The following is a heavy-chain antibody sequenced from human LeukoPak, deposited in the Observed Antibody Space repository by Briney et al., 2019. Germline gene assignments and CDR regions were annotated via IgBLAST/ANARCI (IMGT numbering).Heavy chain of an antibody. D-gene: IGHD3-22*01. J-gene: IGHJ4*02. V-gene: IGHV3-74*01. CDR1: GFTFSSYW. Sequence: GGSLRLSCAASGFTFSSYWMHWVRQAPGKGLVWVSSIKTDGSGTWYADTVKGRFTNSRDNAKNTVYLQMNSLRAEDTAVYYCAKEELLYYYDSSGYLGYWGQGTLVTVSS. CDR2: IKTDGSGT. CDR3: AKEELLYYYDSSGYLGY.